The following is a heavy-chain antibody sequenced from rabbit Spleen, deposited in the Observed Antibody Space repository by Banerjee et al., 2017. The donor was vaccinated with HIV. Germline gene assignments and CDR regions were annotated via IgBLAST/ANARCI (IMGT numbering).Heavy chain of an antibody. CDR1: GFSFSSSYY. J-gene: IGHJ4*01. Sequence: QSLEESGGDLVKPGASLTLTCTASGFSFSSSYYMCWVRQAPGKGLEWIACIDAGSSGNTYYASWAKGRFTISKTSSTTVTLRMTSLTAADTATYFCARDRAPDYGGYAYRDLWGPGTLVTVS. V-gene: IGHV1S40*01. CDR3: ARDRAPDYGGYAYRDL. CDR2: IDAGSSGNT. D-gene: IGHD6-1*01.